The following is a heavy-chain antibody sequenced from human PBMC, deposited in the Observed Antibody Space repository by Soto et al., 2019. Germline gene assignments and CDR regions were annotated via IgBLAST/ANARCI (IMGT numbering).Heavy chain of an antibody. CDR2: FSLSGTT. D-gene: IGHD2-8*02. CDR1: GASIAGSSY. Sequence: LSLTCSVSGASIAGSSYWSWVRQPAGKGLEWIGRFSLSGTTNYSPSLRSRVTMSADVSKNQFSLRLTSVTAADTALYYCARGMTPPGAPAWYYFDSWGQGTLVTV. V-gene: IGHV4-4*07. CDR3: ARGMTPPGAPAWYYFDS. J-gene: IGHJ4*02.